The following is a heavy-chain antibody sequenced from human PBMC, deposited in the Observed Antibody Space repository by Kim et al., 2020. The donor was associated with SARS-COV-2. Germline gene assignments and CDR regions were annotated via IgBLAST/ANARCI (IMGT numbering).Heavy chain of an antibody. J-gene: IGHJ6*02. V-gene: IGHV3-53*05. CDR2: IYSGGST. CDR1: GFTVSSNY. Sequence: GGSLRLSCAASGFTVSSNYINWVRQAPGKGLEWVSIIYSGGSTYYADSVKGRFTLSRDNAKNTVHLQMSSLRTEDTAMYYCVRVRILLDGMDVWGQGTTVTVSS. D-gene: IGHD2-15*01. CDR3: VRVRILLDGMDV.